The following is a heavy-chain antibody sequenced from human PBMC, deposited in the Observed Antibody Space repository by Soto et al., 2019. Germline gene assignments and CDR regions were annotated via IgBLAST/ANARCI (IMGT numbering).Heavy chain of an antibody. J-gene: IGHJ5*02. Sequence: NPSETLSLTCTVSGGSISSYYWSWIRQPPGKGLEWIGYIYYSGSTNYNPSLKSRVTISVDTSKNQFSLKLSSVTAADTAVYYCARHYCSGGSCYYSWFDPWGQGTLVTVSS. CDR2: IYYSGST. V-gene: IGHV4-59*08. CDR3: ARHYCSGGSCYYSWFDP. D-gene: IGHD2-15*01. CDR1: GGSISSYY.